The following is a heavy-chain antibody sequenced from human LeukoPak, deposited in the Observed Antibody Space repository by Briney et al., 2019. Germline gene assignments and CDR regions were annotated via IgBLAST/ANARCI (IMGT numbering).Heavy chain of an antibody. J-gene: IGHJ3*02. CDR2: INPSGGST. V-gene: IGHV1-46*01. CDR1: GGTFSSYA. CDR3: ARDSRPYYYDSSGSDAFDI. D-gene: IGHD3-22*01. Sequence: GASVKVSCKASGGTFSSYAISWVRQAPGQGLEWMGIINPSGGSTSYAQKFQGRVTMTRDMSTSTVYMELSSLRSEDTAVYYCARDSRPYYYDSSGSDAFDIWGQGTMVTVSS.